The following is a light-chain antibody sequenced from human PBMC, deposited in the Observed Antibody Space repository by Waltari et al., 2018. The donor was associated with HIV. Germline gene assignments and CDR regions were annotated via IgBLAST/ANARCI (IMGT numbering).Light chain of an antibody. J-gene: IGLJ2*01. CDR1: KLGDKY. CDR2: QNK. V-gene: IGLV3-1*01. Sequence: SYELTPPPSMSVSPGQTASITCSGDKLGDKYVCWYQQKPGQSPVLVIYQNKKRPSGVPKRFSGSNSGNTGTLTISGTQAVDEADYYCQAWDSSTRGLFGGGTKLTV. CDR3: QAWDSSTRGL.